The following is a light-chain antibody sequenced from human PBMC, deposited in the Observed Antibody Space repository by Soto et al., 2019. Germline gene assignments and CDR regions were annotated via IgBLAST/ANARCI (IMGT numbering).Light chain of an antibody. CDR3: QQYDNLLCRT. Sequence: DIQMTQSPSSLSASVGDRVTITCQASQDISNYLNWYQQKPGKAPKLLIYDASNLETGVPSRFSGSGSGTDFTFTISSLQPEDIATYYCQQYDNLLCRTFGQGTKLEIK. CDR2: DAS. J-gene: IGKJ2*01. CDR1: QDISNY. V-gene: IGKV1-33*01.